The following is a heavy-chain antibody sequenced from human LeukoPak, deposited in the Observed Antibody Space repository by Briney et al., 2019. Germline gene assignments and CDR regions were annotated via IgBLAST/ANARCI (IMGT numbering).Heavy chain of an antibody. Sequence: ASVKVSCKASGYTFTNYDINWVRQATGQGLEWMGWMNPNSGNTGYAQKLQGRVTITRNTSISTAYMELSSLRSEDTAVYYCARVRPDGSGSYGNWGQGTLVTVSS. V-gene: IGHV1-8*03. J-gene: IGHJ4*02. CDR3: ARVRPDGSGSYGN. D-gene: IGHD3-10*01. CDR1: GYTFTNYD. CDR2: MNPNSGNT.